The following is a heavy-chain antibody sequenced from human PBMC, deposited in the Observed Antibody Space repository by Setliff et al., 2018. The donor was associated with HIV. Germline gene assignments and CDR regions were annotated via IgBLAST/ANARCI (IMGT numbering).Heavy chain of an antibody. CDR1: GGFIKNSNYY. V-gene: IGHV4-39*07. CDR2: IYYSGSA. CDR3: NIYYYYYMDV. J-gene: IGHJ6*03. Sequence: SETLSLTCTVYGGFIKNSNYYWGWIRQPPGKGLEWIGYIYYSGSAYYNPSLKSRFTISVDTSKNQFSLKLSSVTAADTAVYYCNIYYYYYMDVWGKGTTVTVSS.